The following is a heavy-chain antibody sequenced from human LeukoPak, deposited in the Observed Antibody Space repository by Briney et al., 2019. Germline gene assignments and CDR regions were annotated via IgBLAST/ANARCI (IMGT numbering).Heavy chain of an antibody. CDR2: ISSSSSYI. Sequence: GGSLRLSCAASGFTFSSYSMNWVRQAPGKGLEWVSSISSSSSYIYYADSVKGRFTISRDNAKNSLYVQMNSLRAEDTAVYYCARALYDSSGFDYWGQGTLVTVSS. J-gene: IGHJ4*02. V-gene: IGHV3-21*01. CDR3: ARALYDSSGFDY. CDR1: GFTFSSYS. D-gene: IGHD3-22*01.